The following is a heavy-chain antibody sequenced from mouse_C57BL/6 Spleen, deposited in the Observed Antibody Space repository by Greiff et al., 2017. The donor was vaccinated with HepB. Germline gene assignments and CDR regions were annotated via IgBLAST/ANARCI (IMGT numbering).Heavy chain of an antibody. Sequence: VQLKQSGPELVKPGASVKISCKASGYSFTDYNMNWVKQSNGKSLEWIGVINPNYGTTSYTQKFKGKATLTVDQSSSTAYMQLNSLTSEDSAVYDCARKVNYYGSSYWYFDVWGTGTTVTVSS. V-gene: IGHV1-39*01. D-gene: IGHD1-1*01. CDR2: INPNYGTT. CDR3: ARKVNYYGSSYWYFDV. CDR1: GYSFTDYN. J-gene: IGHJ1*03.